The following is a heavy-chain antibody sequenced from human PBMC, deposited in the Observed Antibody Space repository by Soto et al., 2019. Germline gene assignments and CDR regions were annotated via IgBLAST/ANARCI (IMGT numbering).Heavy chain of an antibody. D-gene: IGHD3-10*01. CDR1: GFTFSHYA. J-gene: IGHJ6*02. V-gene: IGHV3-23*01. CDR2: ISGCGRNT. Sequence: EVQMLESGVGLVHPGVSLRISCAASGFTFSHYAMNWVRQAPGKGLEWVSSISGCGRNTYYADSVKGRLTISRDSSKNTLYLQINSLIVEDKGVYYCAKDLNGSGPFTSYYHYGMDVCGQWTTVTVSS. CDR3: AKDLNGSGPFTSYYHYGMDV.